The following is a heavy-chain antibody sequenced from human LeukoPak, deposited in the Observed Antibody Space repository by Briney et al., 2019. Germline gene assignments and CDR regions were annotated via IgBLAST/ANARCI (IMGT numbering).Heavy chain of an antibody. D-gene: IGHD4-11*01. CDR2: IYYSGST. Sequence: SETLSLTCTVSGGSISSGSYYWSWIPQPAGKGLEWIGSIYYSGSTYYNPSLKSRVTISVDTSKNQFSLKLSSVTAADTAVYYCARASNYGIGDAFDIWGQGTMVTVSS. V-gene: IGHV4-39*07. J-gene: IGHJ3*02. CDR3: ARASNYGIGDAFDI. CDR1: GGSISSGSYY.